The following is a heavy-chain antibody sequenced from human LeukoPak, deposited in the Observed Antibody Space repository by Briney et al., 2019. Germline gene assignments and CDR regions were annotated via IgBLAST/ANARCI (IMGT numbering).Heavy chain of an antibody. J-gene: IGHJ5*02. Sequence: SETLSLTCAVYGGSFSGYYWSWIRQPPGKGLEWIGEINHSGSTNYNPSLKSRVTISVDTSKNQFSLKLSSVTAADTAVYYCARDAAYYYDSSGMNLFDPWGQGTLVTVSS. V-gene: IGHV4-34*01. D-gene: IGHD3-22*01. CDR1: GGSFSGYY. CDR3: ARDAAYYYDSSGMNLFDP. CDR2: INHSGST.